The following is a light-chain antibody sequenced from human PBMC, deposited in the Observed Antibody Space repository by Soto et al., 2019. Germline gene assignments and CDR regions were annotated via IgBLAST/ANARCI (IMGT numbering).Light chain of an antibody. CDR1: QSVSSY. V-gene: IGKV3-11*01. CDR2: DAS. Sequence: IELTQCAATVSLSPWERHIISCQPSQSVSSYLAWYQQKPGQAPRLLIYDASNRATGIPARFSGSGSGTDFTLTISSLEPEDFAVYYCQQRSNWPPLTFGGGTKVDIK. J-gene: IGKJ4*01. CDR3: QQRSNWPPLT.